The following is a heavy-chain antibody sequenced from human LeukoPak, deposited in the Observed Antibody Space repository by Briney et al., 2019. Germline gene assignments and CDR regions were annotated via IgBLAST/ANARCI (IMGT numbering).Heavy chain of an antibody. CDR1: GFNVSSTY. Sequence: GGSLRLSCAASGFNVSSTYMNWVRQAPGKGLEWVSVIYSGGRTYYADSVKGRFTISRDNSKNTLYLQMGSLRAEDMAVYYCARDSSGYDLWFDPWGQGTLVTVSS. CDR2: IYSGGRT. J-gene: IGHJ5*02. V-gene: IGHV3-66*02. CDR3: ARDSSGYDLWFDP. D-gene: IGHD5-12*01.